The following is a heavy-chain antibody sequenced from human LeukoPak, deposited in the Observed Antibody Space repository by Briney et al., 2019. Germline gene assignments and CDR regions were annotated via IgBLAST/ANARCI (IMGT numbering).Heavy chain of an antibody. CDR1: EFSFSSYW. D-gene: IGHD3-16*01. J-gene: IGHJ2*01. V-gene: IGHV3-7*01. CDR3: AGGARGYNWYFDL. Sequence: PGGSLRLSCAASEFSFSSYWMSWVRQAPGKGLEWVANIKQDESEEYYVDSMMGRFTIFRDNAKNSLYLQINSLRAEDTAVYYCAGGARGYNWYFDLWGRGTLVTVSS. CDR2: IKQDESEE.